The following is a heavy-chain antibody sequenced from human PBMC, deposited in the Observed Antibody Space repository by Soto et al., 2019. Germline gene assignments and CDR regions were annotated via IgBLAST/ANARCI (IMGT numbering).Heavy chain of an antibody. J-gene: IGHJ4*02. V-gene: IGHV4-30-4*01. D-gene: IGHD3-22*01. CDR2: IYYTGST. Sequence: PSETLSLTCAVSGGSISSGDYYWSWIRQPPGKGLEWIGYIYYTGSTYYNPSLRSRLTISVDTSKNQFSLKLSSVTAADTAVYYCARAPLSTYYYDSSGYSVPNNFDYWGLGTLVTVSS. CDR3: ARAPLSTYYYDSSGYSVPNNFDY. CDR1: GGSISSGDYY.